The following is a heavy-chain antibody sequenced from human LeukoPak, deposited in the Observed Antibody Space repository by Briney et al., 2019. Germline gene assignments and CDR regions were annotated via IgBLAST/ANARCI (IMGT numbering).Heavy chain of an antibody. Sequence: GGSLRLSCAASGFTFSSYAMHWVRQAPGKGLEWVAVISYDGSNKYYADSVKGRFTISRDNSKNTLYLQMNSLRAEDTAVYYCARGPRDAFDIWGQGTMVTVSS. CDR2: ISYDGSNK. CDR1: GFTFSSYA. V-gene: IGHV3-30-3*01. CDR3: ARGPRDAFDI. J-gene: IGHJ3*02.